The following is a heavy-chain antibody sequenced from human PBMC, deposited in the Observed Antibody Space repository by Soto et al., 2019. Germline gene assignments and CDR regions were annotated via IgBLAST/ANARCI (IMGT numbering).Heavy chain of an antibody. CDR3: ARDRIGVDGPSDYFDY. Sequence: ASVKVSCKASGGTFSSYAISWVRQAPGQGLEWMGGIIPIFGTANYAQKFQGRVTITADESTSTAYMELSSLRSEDTAVYYCARDRIGVDGPSDYFDYWGQGTLVTVSS. V-gene: IGHV1-69*13. D-gene: IGHD2-8*01. J-gene: IGHJ4*02. CDR2: IIPIFGTA. CDR1: GGTFSSYA.